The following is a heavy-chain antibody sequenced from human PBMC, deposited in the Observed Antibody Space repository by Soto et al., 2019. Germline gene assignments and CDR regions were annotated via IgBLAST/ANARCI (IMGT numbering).Heavy chain of an antibody. Sequence: EVQLVESGGGSVQPGGSLKLSCADSGFTFSASAMHWVRQAPGKGLEWVGRIRSKANSFATAYAASVKGRFTISRDDSKNTAYLQMNSLKTEDTAVYYCSRWAYSRSWHFDYWGQGSLVTVSS. D-gene: IGHD6-13*01. CDR2: IRSKANSFAT. CDR3: SRWAYSRSWHFDY. J-gene: IGHJ4*02. CDR1: GFTFSASA. V-gene: IGHV3-73*02.